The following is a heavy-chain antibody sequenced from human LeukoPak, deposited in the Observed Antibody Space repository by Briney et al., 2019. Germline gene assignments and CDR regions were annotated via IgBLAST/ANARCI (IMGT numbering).Heavy chain of an antibody. J-gene: IGHJ4*02. D-gene: IGHD1-7*01. CDR1: GGSISSGGYY. CDR3: ARGDWKYGDFDR. V-gene: IGHV4-61*02. Sequence: PSETLSLTCTVSGGSISSGGYYWSWIRQPAGKGLEWIGRIYTSGNTNYNPSLKSRATISVDTSKNQFSLKVSSMTAADTAVYYCARGDWKYGDFDRWGQGTLVTVSS. CDR2: IYTSGNT.